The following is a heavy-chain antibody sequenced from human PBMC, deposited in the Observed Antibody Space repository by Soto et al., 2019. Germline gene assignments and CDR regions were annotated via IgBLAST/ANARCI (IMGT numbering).Heavy chain of an antibody. Sequence: EVQLVESGGGLIQPGGSLRLSCAASGFTVSGNYMSWVRPAPGKGLECVSVIYSGGNTYYADAVKGRFTISRDNSKITLYLQRNSLGAEDTAVDYGASLGWDGVRACDPWGQGTLVTVSS. CDR2: IYSGGNT. CDR3: ASLGWDGVRACDP. D-gene: IGHD1-26*01. V-gene: IGHV3-53*01. J-gene: IGHJ5*02. CDR1: GFTVSGNY.